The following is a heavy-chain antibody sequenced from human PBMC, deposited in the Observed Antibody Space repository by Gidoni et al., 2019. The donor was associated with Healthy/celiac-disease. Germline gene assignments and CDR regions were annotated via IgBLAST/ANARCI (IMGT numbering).Heavy chain of an antibody. CDR1: GFPFRDYY. Sequence: QVQLVESGGGLVKPGGSLRRHCAPSGFPFRDYYMSWIRQAPGTGLELVSYISSSGSTIYYADSVKGRFTISRDNAKNSLYLQMNSLRAEDTAVYYCAREMEAAAGSFDYWGQGTLVTVSS. D-gene: IGHD6-13*01. CDR2: ISSSGSTI. J-gene: IGHJ4*02. V-gene: IGHV3-11*01. CDR3: AREMEAAAGSFDY.